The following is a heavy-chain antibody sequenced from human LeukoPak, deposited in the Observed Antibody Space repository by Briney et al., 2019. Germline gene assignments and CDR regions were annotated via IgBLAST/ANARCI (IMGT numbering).Heavy chain of an antibody. CDR2: ITSGSSYI. D-gene: IGHD6-13*01. V-gene: IGHV3-21*01. Sequence: GGSLRLSCAASGFIFSSYTMNWVRQAPGKGLEWVSSITSGSSYIYYTDSVKGRFTISRDNAKNSLYLQMNSLRAEDTAVYYCARGTIAAADIDYWGQGTLVTVSS. CDR3: ARGTIAAADIDY. CDR1: GFIFSSYT. J-gene: IGHJ4*02.